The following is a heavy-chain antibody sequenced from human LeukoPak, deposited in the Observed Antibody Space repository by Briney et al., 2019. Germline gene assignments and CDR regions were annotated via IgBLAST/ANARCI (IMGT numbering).Heavy chain of an antibody. CDR3: ANDEIATHCSCTSCHGGYYMDV. J-gene: IGHJ6*03. V-gene: IGHV3-23*01. D-gene: IGHD2-2*01. CDR1: GFTFSSYA. CDR2: ISGSGGST. Sequence: GGSLILSCAASGFTFSSYAMSWVRQAPGKGLEWVSTISGSGGSTYYADSVKGRFTISRDNSKDTLYLQMNSLRAEDTAVYYCANDEIATHCSCTSCHGGYYMDVWGKGTTVTVSS.